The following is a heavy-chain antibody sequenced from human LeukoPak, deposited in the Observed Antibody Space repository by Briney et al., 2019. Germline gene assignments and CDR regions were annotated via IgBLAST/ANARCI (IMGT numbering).Heavy chain of an antibody. CDR3: ASMDGGNAEPDAFDI. V-gene: IGHV1-8*01. D-gene: IGHD4-23*01. CDR2: MNPNSGNT. CDR1: GYTFTSYD. Sequence: ASVKVSCKASGYTFTSYDINWVRQATGQGLEWMGWMNPNSGNTGYAQKFQGRVTMTRNTPISTAYMELSSLRSEDTAVYYCASMDGGNAEPDAFDIWGQGTMVTVSS. J-gene: IGHJ3*02.